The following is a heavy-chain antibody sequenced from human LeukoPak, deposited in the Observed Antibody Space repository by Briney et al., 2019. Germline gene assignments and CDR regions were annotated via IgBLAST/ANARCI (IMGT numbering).Heavy chain of an antibody. J-gene: IGHJ5*01. Sequence: PGGSLRLSCAASGFTVSSNYMSWVRQAPGKGLKWVSVIYSGGSTYYADSVKGRFAISRDNSKNTVYLKMNSLRAEDTAVYYCASNGYSSNWYDYWGQGTLVTVSS. CDR1: GFTVSSNY. V-gene: IGHV3-66*01. D-gene: IGHD6-13*01. CDR2: IYSGGST. CDR3: ASNGYSSNWYDY.